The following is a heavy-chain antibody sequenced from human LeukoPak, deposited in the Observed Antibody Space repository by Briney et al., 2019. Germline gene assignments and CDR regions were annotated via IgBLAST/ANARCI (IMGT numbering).Heavy chain of an antibody. CDR3: AKEGNSAFFDY. D-gene: IGHD4-23*01. J-gene: IGHJ4*02. V-gene: IGHV3-7*01. CDR2: IKEDGSEK. Sequence: GGSLRLSCAASGFSFSDFWMSWVRQAPGKGLEWLANIKEDGSEKHYVDSVKGRFTISRDNAKNSLYLQMNSLRAEDTAVYYCAKEGNSAFFDYWGQGTLVTVSS. CDR1: GFSFSDFW.